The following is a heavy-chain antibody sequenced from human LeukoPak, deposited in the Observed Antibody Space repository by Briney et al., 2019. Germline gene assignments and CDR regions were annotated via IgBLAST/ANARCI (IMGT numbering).Heavy chain of an antibody. V-gene: IGHV4-59*08. D-gene: IGHD6-19*01. CDR3: ARRSSVMDSAGIAVAGPHWYFDL. Sequence: PSETLSLTCTVSGGSIRSYYWSWIRQPPGKGLEWIGSIYYSGSTNYNPSLKSRVTMSVDTSRNQFSLKVSAVTAADTAVYHCARRSSVMDSAGIAVAGPHWYFDLWGRGTLVTVSS. CDR2: IYYSGST. CDR1: GGSIRSYY. J-gene: IGHJ2*01.